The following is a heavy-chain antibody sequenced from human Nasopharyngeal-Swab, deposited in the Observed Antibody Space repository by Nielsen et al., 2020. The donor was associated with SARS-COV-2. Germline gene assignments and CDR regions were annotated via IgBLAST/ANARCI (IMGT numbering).Heavy chain of an antibody. CDR2: ISGSGGSKTI. D-gene: IGHD6-6*01. Sequence: GGSLRLSCAASGFTFSSYAMSWVRQAPGKGLEWVSAISGSGGSKTIYHADSVKGRFTISRDNAKDSLFLQMNSLRAEDTAVYYCVRERESSYGMDVWGQGTTVTVSS. CDR3: VRERESSYGMDV. CDR1: GFTFSSYA. V-gene: IGHV3-23*01. J-gene: IGHJ6*02.